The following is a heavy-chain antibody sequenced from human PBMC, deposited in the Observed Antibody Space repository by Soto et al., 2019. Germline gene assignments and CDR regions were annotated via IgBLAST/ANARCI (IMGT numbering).Heavy chain of an antibody. Sequence: QVQLQESGPGLVKPSQTLSLTCTVSGGSISSDDYYWSWLRQPPGKGLEWIGDIHDTATTSYSPSLKSRLTLSVATSKNQFSLTLRSVTAADTAVYFCASQYYDFSSGALDFWGQGILVTVSS. V-gene: IGHV4-30-4*01. CDR3: ASQYYDFSSGALDF. CDR1: GGSISSDDYY. D-gene: IGHD3-3*01. J-gene: IGHJ4*02. CDR2: IHDTATT.